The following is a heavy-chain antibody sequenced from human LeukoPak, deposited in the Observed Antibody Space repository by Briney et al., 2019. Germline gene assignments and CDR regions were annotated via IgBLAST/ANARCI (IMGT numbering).Heavy chain of an antibody. J-gene: IGHJ5*02. CDR2: INPNSGGT. Sequence: GASVKVSCKASGYTFTGYYMHWVRQAPGQGLEWMGWINPNSGGTNYAQKFQGWVTMTRDTSISTAYMELSRLRSDDTAVYYCARGLLTRSGWFDPWGQGTLDTVSS. D-gene: IGHD1-1*01. V-gene: IGHV1-2*04. CDR1: GYTFTGYY. CDR3: ARGLLTRSGWFDP.